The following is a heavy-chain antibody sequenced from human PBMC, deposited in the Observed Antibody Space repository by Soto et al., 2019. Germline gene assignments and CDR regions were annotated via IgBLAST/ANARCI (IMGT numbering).Heavy chain of an antibody. D-gene: IGHD3-22*01. CDR3: ALRSMAVVPEY. CDR1: GGSISSSNC. V-gene: IGHV4-4*02. CDR2: IYYSGST. J-gene: IGHJ4*02. Sequence: SETLSLTCDVSGGSISSSNCWSWVRQPPGKGLEWIGYIYYSGSTYYNPSLKSRVTISVDTSKNQFSLKLSSVTAADTAVYYCALRSMAVVPEYWGQGTLVTVSS.